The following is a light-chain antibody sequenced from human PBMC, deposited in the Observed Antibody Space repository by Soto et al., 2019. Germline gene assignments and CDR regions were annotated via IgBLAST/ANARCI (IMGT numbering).Light chain of an antibody. V-gene: IGKV1-39*01. CDR1: QTISTY. CDR2: AAS. J-gene: IGKJ2*01. CDR3: QQSYSTFRT. Sequence: DIQVTQSPSSLSASVGDRVTITCRTNQTISTYLNWYQQKPGKAPKLLIHAASTLQSGVPSRFSGRGSGTEFTLTISSLQPEDFATYYCQQSYSTFRTFGQGTKLEIK.